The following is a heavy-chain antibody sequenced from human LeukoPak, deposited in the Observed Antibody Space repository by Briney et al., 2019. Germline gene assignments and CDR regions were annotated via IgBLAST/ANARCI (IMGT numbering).Heavy chain of an antibody. CDR1: GFTFSSYW. J-gene: IGHJ6*03. D-gene: IGHD3-10*01. Sequence: GGSLRLSCAASGFTFSSYWMHWVRQAPGKGLVWVSRINSDGSSTSYADSVKGRFTISRDNAKNSLYLQMNSLRAEDTAVYYCARMVRPYYMDVWGKGTTVTVSS. V-gene: IGHV3-74*01. CDR2: INSDGSST. CDR3: ARMVRPYYMDV.